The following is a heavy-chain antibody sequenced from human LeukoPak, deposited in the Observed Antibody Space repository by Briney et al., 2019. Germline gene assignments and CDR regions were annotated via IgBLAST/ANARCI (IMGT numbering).Heavy chain of an antibody. CDR2: ISGSGGST. V-gene: IGHV3-23*01. CDR3: ARDRGDGSLDY. Sequence: GGLRLSCAASGFTFSSYAMSWVRQAPGKGLEWVSAISGSGGSTYYADSVKGRFTISRDNSKNTVYLQMNSLRAEDTAVYYCARDRGDGSLDYWGQGTLVTVSS. J-gene: IGHJ4*02. D-gene: IGHD5-24*01. CDR1: GFTFSSYA.